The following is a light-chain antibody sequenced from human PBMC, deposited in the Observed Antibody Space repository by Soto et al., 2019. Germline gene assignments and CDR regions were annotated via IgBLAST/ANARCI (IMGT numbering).Light chain of an antibody. J-gene: IGLJ2*01. CDR3: SSFTSTSTRVV. CDR1: SSDVGDYDF. CDR2: EVS. Sequence: QSVLTQPASVSGSPGQSITISCTGSSSDVGDYDFVSWYQQHPGKAPKLIIYEVSDRPSGVSNRFSGSKSGNTASLTISGLQAEDDAHYYCSSFTSTSTRVVFGGGTKLTVL. V-gene: IGLV2-14*01.